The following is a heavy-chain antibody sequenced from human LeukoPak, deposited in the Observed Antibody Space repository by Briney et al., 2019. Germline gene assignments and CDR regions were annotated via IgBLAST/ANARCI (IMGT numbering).Heavy chain of an antibody. J-gene: IGHJ4*02. CDR2: IYYSGST. CDR3: ARGSTYGSSYYFDY. D-gene: IGHD6-6*01. Sequence: PSQTLSLTCTVSGGSISSGGYYWSWIRQHPGKGLEWIGYIYYSGSTYYNPSLKSRVTISVDTSKNQFSLKLSSVTAADTAVYYCARGSTYGSSYYFDYWGQGTLVTVSS. V-gene: IGHV4-31*03. CDR1: GGSISSGGYY.